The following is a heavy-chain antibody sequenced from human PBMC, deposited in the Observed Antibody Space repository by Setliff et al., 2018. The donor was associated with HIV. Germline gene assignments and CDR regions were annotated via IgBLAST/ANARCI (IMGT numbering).Heavy chain of an antibody. J-gene: IGHJ3*02. V-gene: IGHV1-18*01. CDR2: ITVHNGHT. CDR1: GYMFSDYG. D-gene: IGHD6-13*01. CDR3: AWKQPDHSNSHPEAFDI. Sequence: GASVKVSCKASGYMFSDYGITWVRQAPGQGLEWMGWITVHNGHTNYAQKFQGRVAMTADTSATTASLELRSLRSDDTAVYYCAWKQPDHSNSHPEAFDIWGQGTMVTVSS.